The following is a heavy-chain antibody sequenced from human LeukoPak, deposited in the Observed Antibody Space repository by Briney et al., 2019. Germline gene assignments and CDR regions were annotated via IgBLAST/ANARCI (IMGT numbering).Heavy chain of an antibody. J-gene: IGHJ6*03. CDR1: GGSFSGYY. Sequence: PSETLSLTCAVYGGSFSGYYWSWIRQPPGKGLEWIGEINHSGSTNYNPSLKSRVTISVDTSKNQFSLKLSSVTAADTAVYYCARRPARGLAVAGRPRNYYYMDVWGKGTTVTISS. CDR3: ARRPARGLAVAGRPRNYYYMDV. V-gene: IGHV4-34*01. CDR2: INHSGST. D-gene: IGHD6-19*01.